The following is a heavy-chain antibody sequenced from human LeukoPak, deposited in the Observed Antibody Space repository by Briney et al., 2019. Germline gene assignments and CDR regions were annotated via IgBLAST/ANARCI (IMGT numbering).Heavy chain of an antibody. CDR3: ARDGPKYSSWYI. Sequence: SETLSLTCTVSGGSISSYYWSWIRQPPGKGLEWIGYIYYSGSTNYNPSLKSRVTISVDTSKNQFSLKLSSVTAADTAVYYCARDGPKYSSWYIWGQGTLVTVSS. CDR1: GGSISSYY. D-gene: IGHD6-13*01. V-gene: IGHV4-59*01. CDR2: IYYSGST. J-gene: IGHJ4*02.